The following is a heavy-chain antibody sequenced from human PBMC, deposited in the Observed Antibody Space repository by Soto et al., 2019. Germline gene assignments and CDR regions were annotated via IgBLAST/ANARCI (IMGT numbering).Heavy chain of an antibody. CDR2: IKGDARTT. CDR1: GFTFSDYW. CDR3: ARGGRGYYYVDV. Sequence: EVQLVESGGGLVQPGGSLRLSCEASGFTFSDYWIHWVREAPGKGLVWLSRIKGDARTTNYADSVMGRFTVSRDNARNTVYLQMNSLRAEDTAIYYCARGGRGYYYVDVWGKGITGTVSS. V-gene: IGHV3-74*01. J-gene: IGHJ6*03.